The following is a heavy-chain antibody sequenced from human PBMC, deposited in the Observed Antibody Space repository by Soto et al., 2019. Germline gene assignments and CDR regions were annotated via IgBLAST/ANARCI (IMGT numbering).Heavy chain of an antibody. V-gene: IGHV4-39*02. D-gene: IGHD3-16*01. CDR1: GGSISSSSY. CDR2: IYSIGST. Sequence: PSETLSLTCTVSGGSISSSSYWGWIRQPPGKGLEWIGSIYSIGSTYYNPSLKSRVTISVDTSKNQFSLKLSSVTAADTAVYYCARDLAMDVWGQGTTVTVSS. J-gene: IGHJ6*02. CDR3: ARDLAMDV.